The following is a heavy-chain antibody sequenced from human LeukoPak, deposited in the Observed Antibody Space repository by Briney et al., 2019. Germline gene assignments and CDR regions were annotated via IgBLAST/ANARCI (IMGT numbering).Heavy chain of an antibody. V-gene: IGHV1-46*01. CDR2: INPSGGST. J-gene: IGHJ5*02. D-gene: IGHD3-22*01. CDR3: ARDFRVYDSSGYYYALGS. Sequence: ASVKVSCKASGYTFTSYFMHWVRQAPGQGLEWMGIINPSGGSTSYAQKFQGRVTMTRDTSTSTVYMELSSLRSEDTAVYYCARDFRVYDSSGYYYALGSWGQGTLVTVFS. CDR1: GYTFTSYF.